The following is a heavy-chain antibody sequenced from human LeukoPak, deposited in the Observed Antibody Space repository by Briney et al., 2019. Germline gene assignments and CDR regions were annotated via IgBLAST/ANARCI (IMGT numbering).Heavy chain of an antibody. CDR2: IYYSGST. CDR1: GGSISSSSYY. V-gene: IGHV4-39*01. D-gene: IGHD6-13*01. J-gene: IGHJ4*02. Sequence: SETLSLTCTVSGGSISSSSYYWGWIRQPPGKGLEWIGSIYYSGSTYYNPSLKSRVTISVDTSKNQFSPKLSSVTAADTAVYYCARRGIAAAGKETFDYWGQGTLVTVSS. CDR3: ARRGIAAAGKETFDY.